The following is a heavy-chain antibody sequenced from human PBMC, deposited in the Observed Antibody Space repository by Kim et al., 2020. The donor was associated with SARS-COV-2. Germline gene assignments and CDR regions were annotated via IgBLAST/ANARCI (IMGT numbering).Heavy chain of an antibody. D-gene: IGHD3-9*01. V-gene: IGHV1-18*01. CDR3: ARDLPPPYDDILTGYPTGGDY. J-gene: IGHJ4*02. Sequence: ASVKVSCKASGYTFTSYGISWVRQAPGQGLEWMGWISAYNGNTNYAQKLQGRVTMTTDTSTSTAYMELRSLRSDDTAVYYCARDLPPPYDDILTGYPTGGDYWGQGTLVTVSS. CDR1: GYTFTSYG. CDR2: ISAYNGNT.